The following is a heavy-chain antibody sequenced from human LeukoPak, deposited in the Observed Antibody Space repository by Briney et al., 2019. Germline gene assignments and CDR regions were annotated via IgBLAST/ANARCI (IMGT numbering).Heavy chain of an antibody. CDR2: IRSKAYGGTT. D-gene: IGHD1-7*01. J-gene: IGHJ4*02. CDR1: GFTFGDYA. CDR3: AKDLAKWNYAIFEY. Sequence: PGGSLRLSCTASGFTFGDYAMSWFRQAPGKGLEWVGFIRSKAYGGTTEYAASVKGRFTISRDDSKSIAYLQMNSLRTEDTALYYCAKDLAKWNYAIFEYWGQGTLDTVSS. V-gene: IGHV3-49*03.